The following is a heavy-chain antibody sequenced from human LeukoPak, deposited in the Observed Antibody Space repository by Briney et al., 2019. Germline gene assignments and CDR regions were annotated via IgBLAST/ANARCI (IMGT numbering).Heavy chain of an antibody. CDR2: IYYSGST. Sequence: SETLSLTCTVSGGSISSSSYYWGWSRQPPGKGLEWIGSIYYSGSTYYNPSLKSRVTISVDTSKNQFSLKLSSVTAADTAVYYCARHLGYSGYDSRFDYWGQGTLVTVSS. J-gene: IGHJ4*02. CDR3: ARHLGYSGYDSRFDY. D-gene: IGHD5-12*01. V-gene: IGHV4-39*01. CDR1: GGSISSSSYY.